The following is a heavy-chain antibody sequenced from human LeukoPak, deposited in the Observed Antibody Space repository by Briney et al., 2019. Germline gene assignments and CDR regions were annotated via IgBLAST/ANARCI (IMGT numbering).Heavy chain of an antibody. Sequence: GGSLRLSCAASGFTFSSYGMHWVRQAPGKGLEWVAFIRYDGSNKYYADSVKGRFTISRDNAKNSLYLQMNSLRAEDTAVYYCARDPGVVVAATHFDYWGQGTLVTVSS. CDR3: ARDPGVVVAATHFDY. CDR2: IRYDGSNK. CDR1: GFTFSSYG. J-gene: IGHJ4*02. V-gene: IGHV3-30*02. D-gene: IGHD2-15*01.